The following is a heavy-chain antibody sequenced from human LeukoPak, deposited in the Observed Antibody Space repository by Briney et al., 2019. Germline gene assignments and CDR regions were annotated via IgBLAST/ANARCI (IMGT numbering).Heavy chain of an antibody. J-gene: IGHJ4*02. D-gene: IGHD6-19*01. V-gene: IGHV3-23*01. Sequence: ASLRLSCAASGFTFSSYAMSWVRQAPGKGLEWVSGIGGSGSGTYYADSVKGRLTISRDNSKNALYLQMNSLRAEDTAVYYCAKGTYSSGWYFDYWGQGTLVTVSS. CDR3: AKGTYSSGWYFDY. CDR2: IGGSGSGT. CDR1: GFTFSSYA.